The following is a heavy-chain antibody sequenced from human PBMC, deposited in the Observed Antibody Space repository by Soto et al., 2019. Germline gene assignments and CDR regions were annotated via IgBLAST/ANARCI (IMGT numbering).Heavy chain of an antibody. D-gene: IGHD3-22*01. CDR2: IYHSGST. J-gene: IGHJ4*02. CDR1: VPTPSCNLL. V-gene: IGHV4-38-2*01. CDR3: ARGRYDTHRLYDY. Sequence: SLTCSAAVPTPSCNLLCRRMRQPQGKGLEWIGSIYHSGSTYYNPSLKSRVTISVGTAKNQFSLNLTSVTATDTAGYFWARGRYDTHRLYDYWAQGSLFT.